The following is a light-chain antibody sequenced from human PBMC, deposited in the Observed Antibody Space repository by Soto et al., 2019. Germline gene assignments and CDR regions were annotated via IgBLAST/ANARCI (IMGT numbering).Light chain of an antibody. CDR3: QQYNNWPPYT. CDR2: GAS. Sequence: EIVITQSPATLSVSPGERATLSCRASQSVRSSLAWYQQKPGQAPRLLIYGASTRATGIPARFSGSGSGTEFTLTISSLQSEDFAVYYCQQYNNWPPYTFGQGTRLEIK. CDR1: QSVRSS. J-gene: IGKJ5*01. V-gene: IGKV3-15*01.